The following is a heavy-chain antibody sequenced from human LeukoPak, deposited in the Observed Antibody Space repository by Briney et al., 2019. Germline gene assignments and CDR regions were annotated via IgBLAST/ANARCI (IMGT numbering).Heavy chain of an antibody. CDR1: GGSISSGSCC. Sequence: SETLSLTCTVSGGSISSGSCCWSWIRQAAGKGLEWIGRIDTSGGTNYKPSLKSRVTISIDTSKNQVSLKVSSVTAADTAVYYCARDKTRWYFDLWGRGTLVTVSS. CDR3: ARDKTRWYFDL. J-gene: IGHJ2*01. CDR2: IDTSGGT. V-gene: IGHV4-61*02.